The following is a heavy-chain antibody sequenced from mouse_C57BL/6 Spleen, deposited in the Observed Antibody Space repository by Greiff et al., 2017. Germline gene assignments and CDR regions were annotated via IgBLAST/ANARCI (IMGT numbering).Heavy chain of an antibody. J-gene: IGHJ3*01. CDR1: GYAFSSSW. CDR3: ARGYYGSSFAY. CDR2: IYPGDGDT. D-gene: IGHD1-1*01. V-gene: IGHV1-82*01. Sequence: VQLQQSGPELVKPGASVKISCKASGYAFSSSWMNWVKQRPGKGLEWIGRIYPGDGDTNYNGKFKGKATLTADKTSSTAYMQISSLTSEDSAVYFCARGYYGSSFAYWGQGTLVTVSA.